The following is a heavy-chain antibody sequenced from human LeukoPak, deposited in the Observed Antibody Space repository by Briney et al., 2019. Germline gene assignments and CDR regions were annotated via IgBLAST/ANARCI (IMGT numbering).Heavy chain of an antibody. CDR1: GYSFTSYW. Sequence: GESLKISCKGSGYSFTSYWIGWVRQMPGKGLEGMGLIYPGDSDTRYSPSFQGQVTISADKSISTAYLQWSSLKASDTAMYYCARTNYYDSSGYYFLDYWGQGTLVTVSS. V-gene: IGHV5-51*01. J-gene: IGHJ4*02. CDR2: IYPGDSDT. CDR3: ARTNYYDSSGYYFLDY. D-gene: IGHD3-22*01.